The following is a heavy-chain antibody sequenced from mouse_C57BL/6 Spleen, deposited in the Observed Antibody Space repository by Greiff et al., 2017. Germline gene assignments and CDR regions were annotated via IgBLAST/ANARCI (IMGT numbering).Heavy chain of an antibody. CDR3: ARDLGVAGAMDY. D-gene: IGHD1-1*02. J-gene: IGHJ4*01. CDR1: GFTFSDYY. Sequence: EVKVVESEGGLVQPGSSMKLSCTASGFTFSDYYMAWVRQAPEKGLEWVANINYDGSSTYYLDSLKSRFIISRDNAKNMLYLQMSSLKSEDTSTYYCARDLGVAGAMDYWGQGTSVTVSS. V-gene: IGHV5-16*01. CDR2: INYDGSST.